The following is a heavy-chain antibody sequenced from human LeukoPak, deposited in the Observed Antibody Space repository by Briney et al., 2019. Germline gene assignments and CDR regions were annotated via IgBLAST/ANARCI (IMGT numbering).Heavy chain of an antibody. CDR3: ARGKYYYDSSGYYDNFDY. CDR2: INPNSGGT. D-gene: IGHD3-22*01. V-gene: IGHV1-2*02. J-gene: IGHJ4*02. Sequence: ASVKVSCKASGYTFTGYYMHWVRQAPGQGLEWMGWINPNSGGTNYAQKFQGRVTMTRNTSISTAYMELSSLRSEDTAVYYCARGKYYYDSSGYYDNFDYWGQGTLVTVSS. CDR1: GYTFTGYY.